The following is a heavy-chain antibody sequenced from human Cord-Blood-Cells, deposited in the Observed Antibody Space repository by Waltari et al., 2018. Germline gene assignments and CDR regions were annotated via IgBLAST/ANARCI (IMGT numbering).Heavy chain of an antibody. CDR2: IYYSGST. Sequence: QLQLQESGPGLVKPSETLSLTCTVSGGSISSSRYYWGWLRQPPGKGLEWIGSIYYSGSTYYNPSLKSRVTISVDTSKNQFSLKLSSVTAADTAVYYCARRSGKQLDYFDYWGREPWSPSPQ. CDR3: ARRSGKQLDYFDY. D-gene: IGHD6-6*01. J-gene: IGHJ4*02. V-gene: IGHV4-39*01. CDR1: GGSISSSRYY.